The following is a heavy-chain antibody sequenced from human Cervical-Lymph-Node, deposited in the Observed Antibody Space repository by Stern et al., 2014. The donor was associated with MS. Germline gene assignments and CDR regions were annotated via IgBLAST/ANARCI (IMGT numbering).Heavy chain of an antibody. D-gene: IGHD2-2*01. V-gene: IGHV3-9*01. Sequence: EVQLVESGGGLVQPGRSLRLSCAASGFTFSDFAMHWVRQAPGKALEWVSSISGNSSSIGYADSVKGRFTISRDHAQNTANRPLDSLRIDDTAFYYCARSPSSRHFDYWGQGTLVTVSS. CDR1: GFTFSDFA. CDR3: ARSPSSRHFDY. J-gene: IGHJ4*02. CDR2: ISGNSSSI.